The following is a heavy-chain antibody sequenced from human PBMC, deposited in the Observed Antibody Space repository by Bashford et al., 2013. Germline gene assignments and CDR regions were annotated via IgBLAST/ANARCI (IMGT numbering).Heavy chain of an antibody. CDR1: GYTFTSYD. D-gene: IGHD3-3*01. CDR2: MNPNSGNT. V-gene: IGHV1-8*01. CDR3: ARGPFDTIFGVVIIHNWFDP. J-gene: IGHJ5*02. Sequence: ASVKVSCKASGYTFTSYDINWVRQATGQGLEWMGWMNPNSGNTGYAQKFQGRVTMTRNTSISTAYMELSSLRSEDTAVYYCARGPFDTIFGVVIIHNWFDPWGQGTLVTVSS.